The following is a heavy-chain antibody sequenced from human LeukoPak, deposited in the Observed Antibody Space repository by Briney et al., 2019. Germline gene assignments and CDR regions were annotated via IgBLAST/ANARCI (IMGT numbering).Heavy chain of an antibody. CDR1: GGSIISGDYY. D-gene: IGHD5-12*01. Sequence: PSETLSLTCTVSGGSIISGDYYWTWIRQNPGKGLEWIGYSFHSGGTYYNPSLKSRLTISVDTTKNQFSLKLRSVTAADTAVYYCAREYSAFDLHYYFYMDVWGKGTTATVSS. J-gene: IGHJ6*03. V-gene: IGHV4-31*03. CDR3: AREYSAFDLHYYFYMDV. CDR2: SFHSGGT.